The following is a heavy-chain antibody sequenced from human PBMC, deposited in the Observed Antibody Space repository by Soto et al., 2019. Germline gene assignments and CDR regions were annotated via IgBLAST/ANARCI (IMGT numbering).Heavy chain of an antibody. Sequence: QVQLVQSGAEVKTPGSSVKVSCKASGGTFSSYTSSWVRQAPGQGLEWMGRIIPIPGIANYAPKFKGRVIPVLSRANYAQKFQGGVTITAGKSTSTAYMELSSLRSEDTAVYYCAIKIFGVVKRRFYMDVWGKGTTVTVSS. J-gene: IGHJ6*03. CDR2: IIPIPGIA. D-gene: IGHD3-3*01. V-gene: IGHV1-69*02. CDR3: AIKIFGVVKRRFYMDV. CDR1: GGTFSSYT.